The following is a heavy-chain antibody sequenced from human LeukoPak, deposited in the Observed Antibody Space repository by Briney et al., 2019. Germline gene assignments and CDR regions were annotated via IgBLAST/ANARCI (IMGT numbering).Heavy chain of an antibody. Sequence: SETLSLTCTVSGGSISSYYWSWIRQPPGKGLEWIGYIYYSGSTNYNPSLKSRVTISVDTSKNQFSLNLTSVTAADTAVYYCARHGSSGWYEVDYWGQGTLVTVSS. CDR2: IYYSGST. D-gene: IGHD6-19*01. V-gene: IGHV4-59*08. J-gene: IGHJ4*02. CDR3: ARHGSSGWYEVDY. CDR1: GGSISSYY.